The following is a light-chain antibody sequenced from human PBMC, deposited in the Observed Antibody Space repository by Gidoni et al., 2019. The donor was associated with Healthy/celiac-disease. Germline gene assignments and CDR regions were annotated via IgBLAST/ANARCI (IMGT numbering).Light chain of an antibody. CDR1: QSVLYSPNNKNY. V-gene: IGKV4-1*01. Sequence: DIVMTQSPDSLAVSLGERATINCKSSQSVLYSPNNKNYLAWYQQKPGQPPKLLIYWASTRESGVPDRFSGSGSGTDFTLTISSLPAEDVAVYYCQQYYSTPFTFGPGTKVDIK. J-gene: IGKJ3*01. CDR2: WAS. CDR3: QQYYSTPFT.